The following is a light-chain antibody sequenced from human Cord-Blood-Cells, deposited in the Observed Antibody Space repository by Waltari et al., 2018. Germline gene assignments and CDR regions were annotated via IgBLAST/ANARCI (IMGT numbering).Light chain of an antibody. Sequence: SYELTQPPSVSVSPGQTARITCSGDALPKQYAYWYQQKPGQAPVLVIKKESGGPAGIPEGVSGASSGTTVTLTISGVQAEAEADYYCQSADSSGTYVVFGGGTKLTVL. V-gene: IGLV3-25*03. CDR2: KES. CDR3: QSADSSGTYVV. J-gene: IGLJ2*01. CDR1: ALPKQY.